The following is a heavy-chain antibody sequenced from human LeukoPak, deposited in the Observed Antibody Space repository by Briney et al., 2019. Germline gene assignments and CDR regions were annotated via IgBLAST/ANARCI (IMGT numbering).Heavy chain of an antibody. CDR2: ISSTTSYI. CDR1: GFTFSSYN. J-gene: IGHJ4*02. V-gene: IGHV3-21*01. CDR3: ARDRSPTMIVAPDC. D-gene: IGHD3-22*01. Sequence: SGGSLRLSCAASGFTFSSYNMNWVRQAPGRGLEWVSSISSTTSYIFYADSLKARFTISRDNAKNSLYLQMNSLRVEDTAVYYCARDRSPTMIVAPDCWGQGTLVTVSS.